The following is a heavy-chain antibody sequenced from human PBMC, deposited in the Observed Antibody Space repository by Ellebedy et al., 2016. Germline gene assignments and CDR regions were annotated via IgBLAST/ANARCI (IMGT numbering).Heavy chain of an antibody. D-gene: IGHD1-1*01. Sequence: GGSLRLXXAASGFSVSSNDMIWVRQRPGRGLECVSLINSGGATYYADSVEGRFTISRDNPKKKLFLQMTSLGADDTAVYYCVTRHNGAFDIWGQGTMVTVSS. CDR2: INSGGAT. V-gene: IGHV3-53*01. CDR3: VTRHNGAFDI. CDR1: GFSVSSND. J-gene: IGHJ3*02.